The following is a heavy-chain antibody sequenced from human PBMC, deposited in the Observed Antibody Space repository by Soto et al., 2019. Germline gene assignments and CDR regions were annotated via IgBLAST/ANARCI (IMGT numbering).Heavy chain of an antibody. D-gene: IGHD6-13*01. CDR1: GGSISSSSYY. J-gene: IGHJ6*02. V-gene: IGHV4-39*01. CDR3: ARLAAAQYYYGMDV. Sequence: SETLSLTCTVSGGSISSSSYYWGWIRQPPGKGLEWIGSIYYSGSTYYNPSLKSRVTISVDTSKNQFSLNLSSVTAADTAVYYCARLAAAQYYYGMDVWGQGTTVTVSS. CDR2: IYYSGST.